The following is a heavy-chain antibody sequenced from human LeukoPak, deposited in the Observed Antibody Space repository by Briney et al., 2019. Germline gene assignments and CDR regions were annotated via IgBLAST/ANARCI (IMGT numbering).Heavy chain of an antibody. J-gene: IGHJ4*02. CDR2: IYSSGST. D-gene: IGHD2-21*01. V-gene: IGHV4-4*07. CDR1: GGSISNYY. Sequence: SETLSLTCTVSGGSISNYYWSCIRQPAGKGLEFIGRIYSSGSTNYNPSLKSRVTMSVDTSKNQFSLKLSSVTAADTAVYYCARGGIGTSLDYWGQGTLLTVSS. CDR3: ARGGIGTSLDY.